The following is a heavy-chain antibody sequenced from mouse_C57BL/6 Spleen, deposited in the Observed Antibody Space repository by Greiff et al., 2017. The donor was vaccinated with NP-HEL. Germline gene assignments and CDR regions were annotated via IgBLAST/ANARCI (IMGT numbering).Heavy chain of an antibody. V-gene: IGHV1-53*01. CDR2: INPSNGGT. Sequence: QVQLQQPGTELVKPGASVQLSCKASGYTFTSYWMHWVKQRPGQGLEWIGNINPSNGGTNYNEKFKSKATLTVDKSSSTAYMQLSSLTSEDSAVYYCARLDSSGYWFAYWGQGTLVTVSA. CDR3: ARLDSSGYWFAY. J-gene: IGHJ3*01. CDR1: GYTFTSYW. D-gene: IGHD3-2*02.